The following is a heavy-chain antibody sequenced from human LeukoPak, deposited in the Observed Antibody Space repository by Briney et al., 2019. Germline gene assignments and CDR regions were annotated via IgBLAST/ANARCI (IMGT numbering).Heavy chain of an antibody. V-gene: IGHV3-48*01. CDR1: GFTFSSYS. CDR3: ARDGTLEYFDY. D-gene: IGHD1-1*01. Sequence: GGSLRLSCAASGFTFSSYSMNWVRQAPGKGLEWVSYISSSSSTTYYADSVKGRFTISRDNAKNSLYLQMNSLRAEDTAVCYCARDGTLEYFDYWGQGSLVTVSS. J-gene: IGHJ4*02. CDR2: ISSSSSTT.